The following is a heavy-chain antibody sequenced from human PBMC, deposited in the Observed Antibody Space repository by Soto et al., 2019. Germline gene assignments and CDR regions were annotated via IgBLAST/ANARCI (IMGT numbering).Heavy chain of an antibody. CDR2: IYYSGRT. V-gene: IGHV4-31*03. J-gene: IGHJ4*02. CDR3: ARVKDYYISFDY. D-gene: IGHD3-9*01. Sequence: PSETLVLTCSVSVGSIAIGGYYWSWIRRHPGKGLEWIGYIYYSGRTYYNTTLKSRLTISVYTSNNQFSLSLSSVTAADTAVYSCARVKDYYISFDYWGLGTLVTVSS. CDR1: VGSIAIGGYY.